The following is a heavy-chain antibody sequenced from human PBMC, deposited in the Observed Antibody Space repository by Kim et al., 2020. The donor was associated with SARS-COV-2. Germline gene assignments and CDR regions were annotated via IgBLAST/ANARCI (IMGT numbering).Heavy chain of an antibody. D-gene: IGHD2-2*01. CDR1: GFTFSSYS. J-gene: IGHJ4*02. CDR2: ISSSSSYI. V-gene: IGHV3-21*01. CDR3: ARAPQSRVDN. Sequence: GGSLRLSCAASGFTFSSYSMNWVRQAPGKGLEWVASISSSSSYIYYADSVKGRFTISRDNSKNSLYLQMNSLRAEDTAVYYCARAPQSRVDNWGQGTLGTVSS.